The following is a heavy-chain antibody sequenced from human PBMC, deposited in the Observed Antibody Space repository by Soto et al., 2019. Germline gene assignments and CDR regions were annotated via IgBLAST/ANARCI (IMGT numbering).Heavy chain of an antibody. J-gene: IGHJ4*02. D-gene: IGHD5-18*01. CDR2: IYYSGST. CDR1: GGSISSSSYY. CDR3: ATTDSYGYEALDY. Sequence: QLQLQESGPGLVKPSETLSLTCTVSGGSISSSSYYWGWIRQPPGKGLEWIGSIYYSGSTYYNPSLKSRVTISVDTSKNQFSLKLSSVTAADTAVYYCATTDSYGYEALDYWGQGTLVTVSS. V-gene: IGHV4-39*01.